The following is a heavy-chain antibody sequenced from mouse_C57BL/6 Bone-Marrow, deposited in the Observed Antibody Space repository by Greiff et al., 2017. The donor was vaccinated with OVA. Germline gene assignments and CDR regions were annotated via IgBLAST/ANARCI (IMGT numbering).Heavy chain of an antibody. J-gene: IGHJ3*01. V-gene: IGHV1-61*01. CDR2: IYPSDSET. CDR3: ARDYGSSALGFAY. Sequence: KQRPGQGLEWIGNIYPSDSETHYNQKFKDKATLTVDKSSSTAYMQLSSLTSEDSAVYYCARDYGSSALGFAYWGKGTLVTVSA. D-gene: IGHD1-1*01.